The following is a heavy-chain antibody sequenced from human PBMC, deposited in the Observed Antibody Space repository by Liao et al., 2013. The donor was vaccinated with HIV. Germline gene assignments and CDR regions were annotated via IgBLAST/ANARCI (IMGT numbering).Heavy chain of an antibody. Sequence: QVQLHESGPGLVKPSQTLSLTCTVSGGPISSGSYYWSWIRQPAGKGLEWIGRIYASGSTNYNPSLKSRVTMSVDTSKNQFSLKLSSVSAADTAVYYCARVRATVLTPGYFDYWGQGTLVTVSS. J-gene: IGHJ4*01. V-gene: IGHV4-61*02. CDR1: GGPISSGSYY. CDR3: ARVRATVLTPGYFDY. D-gene: IGHD4-23*01. CDR2: IYASGST.